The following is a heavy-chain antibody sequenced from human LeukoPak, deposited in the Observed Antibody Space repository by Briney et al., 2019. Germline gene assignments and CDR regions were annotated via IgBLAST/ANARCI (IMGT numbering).Heavy chain of an antibody. CDR2: INQDGSEK. Sequence: TGGSLRLSCAASGFTFSSYWMTWVRQAPGKGLEWVANINQDGSEKYYVDSVKGRFTISRDNARNSLYLQMDSLRAEDTAVYYCARGGRGWFDPWGQGTLVTVSS. V-gene: IGHV3-7*01. CDR1: GFTFSSYW. D-gene: IGHD3-10*01. J-gene: IGHJ5*02. CDR3: ARGGRGWFDP.